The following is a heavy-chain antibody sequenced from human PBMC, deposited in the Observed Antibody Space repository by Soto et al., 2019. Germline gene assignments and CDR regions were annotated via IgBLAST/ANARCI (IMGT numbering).Heavy chain of an antibody. CDR2: IIPIFGTA. J-gene: IGHJ3*02. CDR1: GGTFSSYA. D-gene: IGHD3-22*01. CDR3: ARVRYYDSSGYYWDAFDI. V-gene: IGHV1-69*13. Sequence: SVKVSCKASGGTFSSYAISWVRQAPGQGLEWMGGIIPIFGTANYAQKFQGRVTITADESTRTAYMELSSLRSEDTAVYYCARVRYYDSSGYYWDAFDIWGQGTMVTVSS.